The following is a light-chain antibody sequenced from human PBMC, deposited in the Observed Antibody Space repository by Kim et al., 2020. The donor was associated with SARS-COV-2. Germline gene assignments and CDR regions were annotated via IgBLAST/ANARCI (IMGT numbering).Light chain of an antibody. J-gene: IGKJ2*01. V-gene: IGKV1-NL1*01. CDR1: QGITNS. CDR2: IAS. Sequence: DIQMTPSPPSLSASVGDTVTITCRASQGITNSLAWYQQKPGRAPKLLLSIASRLESGVPSRFSGSGSGTDYTLTITGLQPEDFGTYYGQQYYDLQYTFGQGTKREI. CDR3: QQYYDLQYT.